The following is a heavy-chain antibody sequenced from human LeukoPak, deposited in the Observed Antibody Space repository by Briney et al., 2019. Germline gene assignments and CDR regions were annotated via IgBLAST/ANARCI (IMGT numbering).Heavy chain of an antibody. CDR1: GFTFTNYW. CDR2: IDGDGTT. D-gene: IGHD1-26*01. Sequence: GSLRLSCAASGFTFTNYWMHWVRQAPGKGLVWVSRIDGDGTTKYAYSVRGRFTISRDNAKKTLYLQMNGLRAEDMAVYYCARVIVGGMRAFDMWGQGTMVTVSS. J-gene: IGHJ3*02. V-gene: IGHV3-74*03. CDR3: ARVIVGGMRAFDM.